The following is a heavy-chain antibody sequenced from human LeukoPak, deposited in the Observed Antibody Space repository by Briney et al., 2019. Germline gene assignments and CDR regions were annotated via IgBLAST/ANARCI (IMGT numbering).Heavy chain of an antibody. CDR1: GGPISSYY. CDR3: GRGYRPPSSGFDC. CDR2: VHNSGTT. J-gene: IGHJ4*02. V-gene: IGHV4-59*01. Sequence: PSETLSLTCTVSGGPISSYYWSWIRQPPGKGLEWIGFVHNSGTTNYNLSLKSRVTISLDTSKTQFSLKLSSVTAADTAVYYCGRGYRPPSSGFDCWGQGTLVTVSS. D-gene: IGHD6-19*01.